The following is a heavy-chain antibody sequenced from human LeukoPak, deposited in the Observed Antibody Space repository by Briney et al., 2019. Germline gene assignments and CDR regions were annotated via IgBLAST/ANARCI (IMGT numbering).Heavy chain of an antibody. D-gene: IGHD7-27*01. V-gene: IGHV4-30-4*01. CDR2: IYYSGST. Sequence: SLTLSLTCTVSGGSISSGDYYWSWIRQPPWKGLEWIGYIYYSGSTYYNPSLKSRVTISVDTSKNQFSLKLSSVTAADTAVYYCSRGLVPGVNWGTFDYWGQGTLVTVSS. CDR1: GGSISSGDYY. CDR3: SRGLVPGVNWGTFDY. J-gene: IGHJ4*02.